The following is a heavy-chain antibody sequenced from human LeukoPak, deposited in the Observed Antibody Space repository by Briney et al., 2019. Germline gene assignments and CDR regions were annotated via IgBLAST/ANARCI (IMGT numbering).Heavy chain of an antibody. D-gene: IGHD3-9*01. CDR3: ARVKGGYDILTGYREDWFDP. CDR2: INPSGGST. Sequence: GASVKVSCKASGYTFTSYYMHWVRQAPGQGLEWMGIINPSGGSTSYAQKFQGRVTMTRDTSTSTVYIELSSLRSEDTAVYYCARVKGGYDILTGYREDWFDPWGQGTLVTVSS. J-gene: IGHJ5*02. CDR1: GYTFTSYY. V-gene: IGHV1-46*01.